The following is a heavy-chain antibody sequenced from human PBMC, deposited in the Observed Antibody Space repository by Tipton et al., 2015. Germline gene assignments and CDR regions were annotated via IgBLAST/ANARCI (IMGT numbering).Heavy chain of an antibody. V-gene: IGHV1-2*02. D-gene: IGHD5-12*01. CDR1: GYTFTDYF. CDR3: TRGGYDYSPMDY. CDR2: INTINGDT. Sequence: QSGAEGKKPGASVKVSCKASGYTFTDYFMHWVRQAPGQGLEWMGWINTINGDTNYAQKFQDRVTMTRDTSITTAYMELGSLRSDDTAVYYCTRGGYDYSPMDYWGQGALVIVSS. J-gene: IGHJ4*02.